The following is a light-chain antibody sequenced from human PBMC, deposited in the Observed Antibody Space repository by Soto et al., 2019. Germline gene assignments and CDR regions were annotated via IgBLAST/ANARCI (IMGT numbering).Light chain of an antibody. V-gene: IGLV2-14*01. CDR3: SSFSAITREV. Sequence: QSALTQHASVSGSPGQSITISCTGTRSDVGGYSYVSWYQQHPGKTPKLMISEVSNRPSGVSHRFSGSKSGNTASLTISGLQTEDEADYYCSSFSAITREVFGGGTKLTVL. CDR2: EVS. CDR1: RSDVGGYSY. J-gene: IGLJ2*01.